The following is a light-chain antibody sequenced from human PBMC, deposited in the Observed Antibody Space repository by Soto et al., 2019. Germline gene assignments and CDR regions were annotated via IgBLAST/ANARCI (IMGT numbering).Light chain of an antibody. CDR1: QSISSW. Sequence: DIQMTQSPSTLSASVGDRVTITCRASQSISSWLAWYQQKPGRAPKLLIHKASSLESGVPSRFIGSGSGTEFSLTISSLQPDDFVSYYCQQANSFPLTFSGGTKVDIK. CDR3: QQANSFPLT. V-gene: IGKV1-5*03. J-gene: IGKJ4*01. CDR2: KAS.